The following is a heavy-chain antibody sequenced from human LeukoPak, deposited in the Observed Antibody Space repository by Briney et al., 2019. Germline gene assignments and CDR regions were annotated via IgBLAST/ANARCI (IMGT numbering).Heavy chain of an antibody. CDR1: GGTFSSYA. V-gene: IGHV1-69*06. D-gene: IGHD2-15*01. J-gene: IGHJ6*03. CDR3: ARSHYKDCSGGSCYPYYYYYYMDV. CDR2: IIPIFGTA. Sequence: ASVKVSCKASGGTFSSYAISWVRQAPGQGLEWMGGIIPIFGTANYAQKFQGRVTITADKSTSIAYMELSSLRSEDTAVYYCARSHYKDCSGGSCYPYYYYYYMDVWGKGTTVTVSS.